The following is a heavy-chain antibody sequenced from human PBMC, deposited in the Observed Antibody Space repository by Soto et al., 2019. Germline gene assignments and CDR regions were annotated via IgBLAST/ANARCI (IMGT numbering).Heavy chain of an antibody. CDR1: GFTFSSYW. D-gene: IGHD3-3*01. CDR3: ARFNDCWSGYYDAFDI. V-gene: IGHV3-7*01. Sequence: GGSLRLSCAASGFTFSSYWMSWVRQAPGKGLEWVANIKQDGSEKYYVDSVKGRFTISRDNAKNSLYLQMNSLRAEDTAVYYCARFNDCWSGYYDAFDIWGQGTMVTVSS. CDR2: IKQDGSEK. J-gene: IGHJ3*02.